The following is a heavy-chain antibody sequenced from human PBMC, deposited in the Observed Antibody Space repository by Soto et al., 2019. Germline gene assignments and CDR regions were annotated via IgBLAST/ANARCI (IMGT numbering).Heavy chain of an antibody. V-gene: IGHV3-23*01. J-gene: IGHJ6*02. Sequence: EVQLLESGGGLVQPGGSLRLSCAASGFTFNIYAMSWVRQAPGKGLEWVESIGGRGGSAQSADSVKGRFTISRHNTKNTLNRQMTSLGFEDTAVYYCAKCDGDYRYYYYGRDVWGQGSTITVSS. D-gene: IGHD4-17*01. CDR2: IGGRGGSA. CDR3: AKCDGDYRYYYYGRDV. CDR1: GFTFNIYA.